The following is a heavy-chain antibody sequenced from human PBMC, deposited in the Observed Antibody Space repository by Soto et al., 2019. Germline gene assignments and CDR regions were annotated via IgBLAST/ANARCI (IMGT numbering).Heavy chain of an antibody. CDR1: GFTFSNYA. J-gene: IGHJ4*02. CDR2: ISYDGTNK. V-gene: IGHV3-30-3*01. D-gene: IGHD2-2*01. CDR3: ASRIVVFDY. Sequence: PGGSLRLSCVASGFTFSNYAIHWVRQAPGKGLEWVAVISYDGTNKYYADSVKGRFTISRDNSKNTLYLQMNSLRAEDTAVYYCASRIVVFDYWGQGTLVTVSS.